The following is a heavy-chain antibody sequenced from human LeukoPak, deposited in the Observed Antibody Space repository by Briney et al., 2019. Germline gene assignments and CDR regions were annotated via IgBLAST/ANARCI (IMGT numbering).Heavy chain of an antibody. CDR1: GGSISSTYYY. D-gene: IGHD5-18*01. J-gene: IGHJ4*02. CDR3: ASQATFGYAYGYYFDS. CDR2: FHYSGSN. Sequence: SETLSLTCTVSGGSISSTYYYWGWIRQPPGKGLEWIGNFHYSGSNSYNPSLKSRVTISADTSKNQFSLRLSSVTAADTAVYYCASQATFGYAYGYYFDSWGQGTLVAVSS. V-gene: IGHV4-39*01.